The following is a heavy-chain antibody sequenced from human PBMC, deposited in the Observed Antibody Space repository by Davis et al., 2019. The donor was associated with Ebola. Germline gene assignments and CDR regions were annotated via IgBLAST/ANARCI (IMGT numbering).Heavy chain of an antibody. CDR3: ATEYYYDSSGYYCCDY. J-gene: IGHJ4*02. V-gene: IGHV1-2*06. D-gene: IGHD3-22*01. CDR2: INPNSGGT. CDR1: GYTFTGYY. Sequence: AASVKVSCKASGYTFTGYYMHWVRQAPGQGLEWMGRINPNSGGTNYAQKFQGRVAMTRDTSISTAYMELSRLRSDDTAVYYCATEYYYDSSGYYCCDYWGQGTLVTVSS.